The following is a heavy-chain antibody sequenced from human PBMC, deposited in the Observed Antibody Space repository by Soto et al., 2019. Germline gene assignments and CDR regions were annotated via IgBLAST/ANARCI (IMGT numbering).Heavy chain of an antibody. Sequence: SETLSLTCTVSGGSISSYYWSWIRQPPGKGLEWIGYIYYSGSTNYNPSLKSRVTISVDTSKNQFSLKLSSVTAADTAVYYCAQSGYSYGLNYYYGMDVWGQGTKVTVSS. D-gene: IGHD5-18*01. CDR2: IYYSGST. V-gene: IGHV4-59*01. CDR1: GGSISSYY. J-gene: IGHJ6*02. CDR3: AQSGYSYGLNYYYGMDV.